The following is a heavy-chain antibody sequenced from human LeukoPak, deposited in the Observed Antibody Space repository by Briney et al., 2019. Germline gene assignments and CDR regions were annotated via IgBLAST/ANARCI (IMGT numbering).Heavy chain of an antibody. J-gene: IGHJ3*01. CDR3: ARGITPANSSICTVSLASISSIKGLSHA. CDR1: GFTFSNYW. D-gene: IGHD5-24*01. V-gene: IGHV3-7*04. CDR2: IKQDGSER. Sequence: GGSLRLSCAASGFTFSNYWMTWVRQAPGKGLERVANIKQDGSERDYVDSVKGRFTISRDDAKNSLYLQMNSLRAEDTAVYYCARGITPANSSICTVSLASISSIKGLSHA.